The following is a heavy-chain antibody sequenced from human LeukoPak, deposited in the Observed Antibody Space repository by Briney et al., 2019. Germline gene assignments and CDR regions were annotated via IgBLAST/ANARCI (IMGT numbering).Heavy chain of an antibody. CDR2: IYYSGST. CDR1: GGSISSYY. D-gene: IGHD2-2*01. Sequence: SETLSLTCTVSGGSISSYYWSWIRQPPGKGLEWIGCIYYSGSTNYNPSLKSRVTISVDTSKNQFSLKLSSVTAADTAVYYCARAAGCSSTSCSFVDYWGQGTLVTVSS. J-gene: IGHJ4*02. V-gene: IGHV4-59*01. CDR3: ARAAGCSSTSCSFVDY.